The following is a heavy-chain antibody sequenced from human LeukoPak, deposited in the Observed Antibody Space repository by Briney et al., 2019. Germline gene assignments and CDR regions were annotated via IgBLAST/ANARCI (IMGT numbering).Heavy chain of an antibody. Sequence: SQTLSLTCAISGDGVSSNSAAWNWIRQSPSRGLEWLGRTYYRSKWYNDHAVSVKSRITINPDTSKNQFSLQLNSVTPEDTAVYYCARGNWNYGLQFVSTIDYWGQGTLVTVSS. V-gene: IGHV6-1*01. J-gene: IGHJ4*02. CDR2: TYYRSKWYN. CDR3: ARGNWNYGLQFVSTIDY. CDR1: GDGVSSNSAA. D-gene: IGHD1-7*01.